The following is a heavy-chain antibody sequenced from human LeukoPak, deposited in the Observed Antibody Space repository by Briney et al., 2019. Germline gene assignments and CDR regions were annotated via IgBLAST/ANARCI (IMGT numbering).Heavy chain of an antibody. D-gene: IGHD2/OR15-2a*01. CDR3: TRKGSQWDFLVDY. Sequence: GGSLRLSCAASGFTFSSYSMNWVRQAPGKGLEWVSSISSSSSYIYYADSVKGRFTISRDNAKNSLYLQMDSLTAEDTAVYYCTRKGSQWDFLVDYWGQGTRVADSP. J-gene: IGHJ4*02. CDR2: ISSSSSYI. CDR1: GFTFSSYS. V-gene: IGHV3-21*01.